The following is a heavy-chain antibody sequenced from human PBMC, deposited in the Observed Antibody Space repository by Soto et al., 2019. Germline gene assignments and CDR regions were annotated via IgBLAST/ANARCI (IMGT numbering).Heavy chain of an antibody. D-gene: IGHD3-16*01. Sequence: GGSLRLSCAASGFTFSNYSMNWVRQAPGKGLEWVSSISTSSGYRYYADSVKGRFTISRDNAKKSLYLQMNSLRAEDTAVYYCARDLHDYVSFRFDPWGQGTLVTV. V-gene: IGHV3-21*01. CDR1: GFTFSNYS. J-gene: IGHJ5*02. CDR2: ISTSSGYR. CDR3: ARDLHDYVSFRFDP.